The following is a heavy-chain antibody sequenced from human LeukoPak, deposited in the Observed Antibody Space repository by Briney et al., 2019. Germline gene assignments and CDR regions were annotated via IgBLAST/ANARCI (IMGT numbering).Heavy chain of an antibody. CDR2: ISGSGGST. V-gene: IGHV3-23*01. D-gene: IGHD4-17*01. Sequence: GGSLRLSCAASGFTFSNYSMNWVRQAPGKGLEWVSAISGSGGSTYYADSVKGRFTISRDNSKSTLYLQMNSLRAEDTAVYYCAKEAGDYGQYWGQGTLVTVSS. J-gene: IGHJ4*02. CDR1: GFTFSNYS. CDR3: AKEAGDYGQY.